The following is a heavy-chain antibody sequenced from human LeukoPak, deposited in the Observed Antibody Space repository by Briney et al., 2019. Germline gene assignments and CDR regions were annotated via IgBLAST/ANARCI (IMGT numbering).Heavy chain of an antibody. J-gene: IGHJ4*02. CDR3: ARDPDRGGYSMFDY. V-gene: IGHV3-21*01. CDR2: ISSSSSYI. D-gene: IGHD3-22*01. CDR1: GFTFSSYS. Sequence: GVSLRLSCAASGFTFSSYSMNWVRQAPGKGLEWVSSISSSSSYIYYADSVKGRFTISRDNAKNSLYLQMNSLRAEDTAVYYCARDPDRGGYSMFDYWGQGTLVTVSS.